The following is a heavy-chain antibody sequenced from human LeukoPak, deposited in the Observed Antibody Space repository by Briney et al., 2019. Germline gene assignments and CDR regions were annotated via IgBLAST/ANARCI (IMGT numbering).Heavy chain of an antibody. V-gene: IGHV4-34*01. CDR1: GGSFSGYY. D-gene: IGHD3-10*02. Sequence: SETLSLTCAVYGGSFSGYYWSWIRQPPGKGLEWIGEINHSGSTNCNPSLKSRVTIPVDTSKNQFSLKLSSVTAADTAVYYCARDDLFVRESLGYYYYYCMDVWGQGTTVTVSS. CDR2: INHSGST. J-gene: IGHJ6*02. CDR3: ARDDLFVRESLGYYYYYCMDV.